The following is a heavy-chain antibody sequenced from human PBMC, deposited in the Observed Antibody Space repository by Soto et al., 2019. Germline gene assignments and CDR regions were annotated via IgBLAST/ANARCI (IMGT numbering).Heavy chain of an antibody. V-gene: IGHV5-51*01. CDR3: ARQVEQWPSYYGMDV. D-gene: IGHD6-19*01. CDR2: IYPGDSDT. J-gene: IGHJ6*02. Sequence: PGESLKISCKGSGYSFTSYWIGWVRQMPGKGLEWMGIIYPGDSDTRYSPSFQGQVTISADKSISTAYLQWSSLKASDTAMYYCARQVEQWPSYYGMDVRGQGTTVTVSS. CDR1: GYSFTSYW.